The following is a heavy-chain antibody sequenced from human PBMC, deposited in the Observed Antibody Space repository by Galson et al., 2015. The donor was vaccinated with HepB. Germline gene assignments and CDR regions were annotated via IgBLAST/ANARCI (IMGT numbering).Heavy chain of an antibody. J-gene: IGHJ4*02. CDR2: ISSSSSYI. CDR3: ARDSGRYFDWLCDY. D-gene: IGHD3-9*01. CDR1: GFTFSSYS. Sequence: SLRLSCAASGFTFSSYSMNWVRQAPGKGLEWVSSISSSSSYIYYADSVKGRFTISRDNTKNSLYLQMNSLRAEDTAVYYCARDSGRYFDWLCDYWGQGTLVTVSS. V-gene: IGHV3-21*01.